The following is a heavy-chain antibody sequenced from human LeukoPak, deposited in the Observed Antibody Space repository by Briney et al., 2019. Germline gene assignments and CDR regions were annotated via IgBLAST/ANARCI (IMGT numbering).Heavy chain of an antibody. J-gene: IGHJ6*02. CDR3: ARDQVGRGIWFGETVSEGMDV. D-gene: IGHD3-10*01. CDR1: GFTVSSNY. CDR2: IYSGGST. V-gene: IGHV3-53*01. Sequence: PGGSLRLSCAASGFTVSSNYMSWVRQAPGKGLEWVSVIYSGGSTYYADSVKGRFTISRDNSKNTLYLQMNSLRAEDTAVYYCARDQVGRGIWFGETVSEGMDVWGQGTTVTVS.